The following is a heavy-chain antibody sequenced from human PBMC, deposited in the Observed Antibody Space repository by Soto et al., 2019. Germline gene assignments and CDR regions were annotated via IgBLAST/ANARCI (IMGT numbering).Heavy chain of an antibody. CDR2: IYYSGST. CDR1: GGSISSGSYY. J-gene: IGHJ6*02. Sequence: SETLSLTCTVSGGSISSGSYYWSWIRQLPGKGLEWIGYIYYSGSTYYNPSLKSRVTISVDTSKNQFSLKLSSVTAADTAVYYCARHAVGYDFWSGYTRSIYYYGMDVWGQGTTVTVSS. V-gene: IGHV4-31*03. CDR3: ARHAVGYDFWSGYTRSIYYYGMDV. D-gene: IGHD3-3*01.